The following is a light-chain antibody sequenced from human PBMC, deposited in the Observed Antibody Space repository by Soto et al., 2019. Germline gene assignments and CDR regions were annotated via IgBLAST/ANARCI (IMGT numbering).Light chain of an antibody. V-gene: IGLV2-14*01. J-gene: IGLJ1*01. CDR2: EVT. CDR1: FNVVGGYDY. CDR3: SSHTSGSTRV. Sequence: QSVLTQPASVSGSPGQSIAISCTGTFNVVGGYDYVSWYQQHPDKAPKLMIYEVTKRPSGVSNRFSGSKSGNTASLTISGLQPEDEADYYCSSHTSGSTRVFGSGTKVTVL.